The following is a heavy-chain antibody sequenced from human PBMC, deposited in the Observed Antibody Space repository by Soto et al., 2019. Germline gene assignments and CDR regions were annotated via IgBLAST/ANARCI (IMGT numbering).Heavy chain of an antibody. CDR2: ISYDGSNK. J-gene: IGHJ6*02. Sequence: QVQLVESGGGVVQPGRSLRLSCAASGFTFSSYGMHWVRQAPGKGLEWVAVISYDGSNKYYADSVKGRFTISRDNSKNTLYLQMNRLRAEDTAVYYCAKHIAVAGNPNPRYYYYYGMDVWGQGTTVTVSS. CDR1: GFTFSSYG. CDR3: AKHIAVAGNPNPRYYYYYGMDV. V-gene: IGHV3-30*18. D-gene: IGHD6-19*01.